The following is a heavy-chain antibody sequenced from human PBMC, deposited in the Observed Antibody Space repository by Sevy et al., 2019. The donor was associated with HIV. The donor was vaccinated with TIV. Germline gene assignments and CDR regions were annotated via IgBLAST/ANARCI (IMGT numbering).Heavy chain of an antibody. J-gene: IGHJ4*02. CDR1: GFIFRNYN. V-gene: IGHV3-21*01. D-gene: IGHD3-22*01. CDR3: AGENYYDSDGYRFDH. CDR2: ISSSSSYI. Sequence: GGSLRLSCAASGFIFRNYNMNWVRQAPGKGLEWVSSISSSSSYIYYADSVKGRFTISSDNGKNSLLLQMNSLRVEDTAVYYCAGENYYDSDGYRFDHWGQGTLVTVSS.